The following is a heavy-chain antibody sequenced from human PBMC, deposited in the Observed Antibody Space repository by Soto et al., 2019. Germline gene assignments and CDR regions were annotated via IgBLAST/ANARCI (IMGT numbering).Heavy chain of an antibody. CDR1: GYTFTSYA. D-gene: IGHD3-22*01. J-gene: IGHJ4*02. Sequence: ASVKVSFKASGYTFTSYAMHWVRQAPGQRLEWMGWINAGNGNTKYSQKFQGRVTITRDTSASTAYMELSSLRSEDTAVYYCARAGSGYSHAFDYWGQGTLVTVSS. CDR3: ARAGSGYSHAFDY. V-gene: IGHV1-3*01. CDR2: INAGNGNT.